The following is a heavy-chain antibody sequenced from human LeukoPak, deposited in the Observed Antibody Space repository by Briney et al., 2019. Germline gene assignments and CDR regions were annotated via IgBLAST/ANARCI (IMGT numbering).Heavy chain of an antibody. J-gene: IGHJ4*02. CDR1: GFTFSSYA. CDR2: ISGSGGST. D-gene: IGHD3-22*01. Sequence: GGSLRLSCAAPGFTFSSYALSWVRQGPGKGLGWVSTISGSGGSTYYADSVKGRFTISRDNSKNTLYLQMNSLRAEDTAVYYYAKAYYDSTGYYGYWGQGTLVTVSS. CDR3: AKAYYDSTGYYGY. V-gene: IGHV3-23*01.